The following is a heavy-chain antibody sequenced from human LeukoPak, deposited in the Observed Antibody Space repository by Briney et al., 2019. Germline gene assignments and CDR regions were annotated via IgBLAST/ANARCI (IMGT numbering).Heavy chain of an antibody. D-gene: IGHD5-18*01. CDR3: SRGPIQLWVHNGVDV. Sequence: GGSLRLSCTTSGFNFGDHAMTWVRQAPGKGREGVGFIRSKAYRGTTEYAASVKGRFTISRDDSKSVVYLQMNSLKSEDTAVYYCSRGPIQLWVHNGVDVWGQGTTVTVSS. CDR2: IRSKAYRGTT. V-gene: IGHV3-49*04. CDR1: GFNFGDHA. J-gene: IGHJ6*02.